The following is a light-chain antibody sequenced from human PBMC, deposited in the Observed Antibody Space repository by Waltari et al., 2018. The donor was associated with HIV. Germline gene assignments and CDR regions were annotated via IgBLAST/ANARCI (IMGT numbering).Light chain of an antibody. CDR3: LLYGDSPRWT. CDR1: QTIRTNF. V-gene: IGKV3-20*01. Sequence: NVLTQSPGTLSLSPGERVTISCRTSQTIRTNFLGWYQSKSGQAPRLLFYGSSTRAPGIPDRFSATGSDTGSETDFTLTINRLEPEDFATYYCLLYGDSPRWTFGPGTKV. CDR2: GSS. J-gene: IGKJ1*01.